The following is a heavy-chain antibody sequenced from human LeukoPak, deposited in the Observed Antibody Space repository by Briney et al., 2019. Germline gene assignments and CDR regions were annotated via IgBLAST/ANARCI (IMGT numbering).Heavy chain of an antibody. CDR3: ARVGPGVNPDYYYYYMDV. CDR2: ISSSSSTI. D-gene: IGHD1-14*01. CDR1: GFTFSSYS. V-gene: IGHV3-48*04. J-gene: IGHJ6*03. Sequence: PGGSLRLSCAASGFTFSSYSMNWVRQAPGKVLEWVSYISSSSSTIYYADSVKGRFTISRDNAKNSLYLQMNSLRAGDTAVYYCARVGPGVNPDYYYYYMDVWGKGTTVTVSS.